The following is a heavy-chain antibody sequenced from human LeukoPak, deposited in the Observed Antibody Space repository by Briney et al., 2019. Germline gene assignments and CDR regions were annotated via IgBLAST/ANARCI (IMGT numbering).Heavy chain of an antibody. Sequence: GGSLRLSCAPSGFAFSSYWMLWVRQVPGKGLVWVSRINGDGTMTNYADFAKGRFTLSRDNTKNILYLQMNDLRVDDSAIYYCSRSQFDYWGQGVLVTVSS. CDR3: SRSQFDY. CDR2: INGDGTMT. CDR1: GFAFSSYW. V-gene: IGHV3-74*01. J-gene: IGHJ4*02.